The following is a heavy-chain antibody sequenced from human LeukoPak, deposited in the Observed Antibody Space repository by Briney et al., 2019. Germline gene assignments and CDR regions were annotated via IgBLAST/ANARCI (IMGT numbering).Heavy chain of an antibody. CDR2: MNPNSGNT. Sequence: ASVKVSCKASGYTFTSYDINWVRQATGQGLEWMGWMNPNSGNTGYAQKFQGRVTITRNTSISTAYMELSSLRSEDTAVYYCARRMTDYGIYYYSYYYMDVWGKGTTVTVSS. J-gene: IGHJ6*03. CDR3: ARRMTDYGIYYYSYYYMDV. D-gene: IGHD4-17*01. CDR1: GYTFTSYD. V-gene: IGHV1-8*03.